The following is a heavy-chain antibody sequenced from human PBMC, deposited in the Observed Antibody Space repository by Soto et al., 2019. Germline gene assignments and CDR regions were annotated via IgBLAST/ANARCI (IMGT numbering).Heavy chain of an antibody. J-gene: IGHJ5*02. Sequence: SETLSLTCTFSGGSITSNYWTCIRHPAGKPLEWIGRMYTSGTTDYNPFLKSRVTVSIDTSKNQFSLRLTSVTAADTAVYYCARERADNSWIEPWGQGRLVNVPS. V-gene: IGHV4-4*07. CDR3: ARERADNSWIEP. CDR2: MYTSGTT. CDR1: GGSITSNY.